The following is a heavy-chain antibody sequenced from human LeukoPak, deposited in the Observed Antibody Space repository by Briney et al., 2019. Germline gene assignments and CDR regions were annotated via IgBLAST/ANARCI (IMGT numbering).Heavy chain of an antibody. D-gene: IGHD2-21*01. CDR3: ARIGIDYFFFGMDR. Sequence: GGSLRLSCAASGFTVSSNYMSWVRQAPGKGLEWVSVIYSGGSTYYADSVKGRFTISRHNSKNTLYLQMNSLRAEDTAVYYCARIGIDYFFFGMDRLGQGTKVTVS. J-gene: IGHJ6*02. CDR2: IYSGGST. V-gene: IGHV3-53*04. CDR1: GFTVSSNY.